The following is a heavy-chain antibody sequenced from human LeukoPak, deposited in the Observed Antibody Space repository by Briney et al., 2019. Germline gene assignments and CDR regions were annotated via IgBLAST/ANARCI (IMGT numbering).Heavy chain of an antibody. D-gene: IGHD4-11*01. J-gene: IGHJ4*02. Sequence: GRSLRLSCAAAKFTFSHYGMHWVRQAPGKGLEWVAVIWSDGSNQYHADSVKGRFTISRDNSKNTVYLQMNSLRVEDTGVYYCAKDAQRGFDYSNSLEYWGQGILDTVSS. CDR3: AKDAQRGFDYSNSLEY. CDR1: KFTFSHYG. V-gene: IGHV3-33*06. CDR2: IWSDGSNQ.